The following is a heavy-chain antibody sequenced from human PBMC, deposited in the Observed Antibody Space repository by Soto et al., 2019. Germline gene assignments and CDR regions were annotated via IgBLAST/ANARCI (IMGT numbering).Heavy chain of an antibody. V-gene: IGHV4-61*01. CDR3: AREGGKRAXN. D-gene: IGHD3-16*01. CDR1: GGSVSSVSYY. J-gene: IGHJ4*02. CDR2: IYYSGSN. Sequence: PSDTLSLTFTVSGGSVSSVSYYWSWIRQPPGKGLELIGYIYYSGSNNYNPSLKSRVTISVETYKNQFSMKLSSVTAADTAVYYCAREGGKRAXNWGQGTMVTVXS.